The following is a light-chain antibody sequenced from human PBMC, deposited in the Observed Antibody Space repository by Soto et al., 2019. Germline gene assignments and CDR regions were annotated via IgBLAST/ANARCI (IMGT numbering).Light chain of an antibody. J-gene: IGKJ1*01. V-gene: IGKV1-8*01. Sequence: AIRMTQSPSSLSASTGDRVTITCRASQGISSYIAWYQQKPGKAPKLLIYAASTLQSGVPSRFRGSGSGTDFTLTISCLQSEDFATYYCQQYYSYPRTFGQGTKVEIK. CDR3: QQYYSYPRT. CDR2: AAS. CDR1: QGISSY.